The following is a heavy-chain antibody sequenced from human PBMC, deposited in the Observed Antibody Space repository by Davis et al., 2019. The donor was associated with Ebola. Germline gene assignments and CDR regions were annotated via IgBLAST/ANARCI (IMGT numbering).Heavy chain of an antibody. CDR2: IKPNSGGT. D-gene: IGHD3-10*01. CDR3: ARSITMVRGVQTYYYYGMDV. J-gene: IGHJ6*02. CDR1: EYTFTGYY. Sequence: AASVKVSCKASEYTFTGYYLHWVRQAPGQGLEWMGWIKPNSGGTKYAQKFQGRVTMTRDTSISTAYMELSRLRSDDTAVYYCARSITMVRGVQTYYYYGMDVWGQGTTVTVSS. V-gene: IGHV1-2*02.